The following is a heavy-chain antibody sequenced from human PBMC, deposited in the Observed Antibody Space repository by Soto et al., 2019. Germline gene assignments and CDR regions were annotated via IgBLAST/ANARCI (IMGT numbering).Heavy chain of an antibody. CDR2: IIPVLGPA. CDR1: GTTFNTFA. J-gene: IGHJ4*02. Sequence: QVQLVQSGAELKKPGSSVKVSCTASGTTFNTFAISWVRQAPGQGLEWMGGIIPVLGPAFYSQKFQGRVTITADKSTTTAYLELSSRRSEDTAVYYCARAAKRYFDKWGQGTLVTVSS. CDR3: ARAAKRYFDK. V-gene: IGHV1-69*06.